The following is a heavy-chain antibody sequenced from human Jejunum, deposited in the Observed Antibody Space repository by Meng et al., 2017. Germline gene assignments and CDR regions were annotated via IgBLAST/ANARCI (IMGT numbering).Heavy chain of an antibody. CDR1: GGSFSGYY. D-gene: IGHD6-25*01. J-gene: IGHJ4*02. V-gene: IGHV4-34*01. CDR2: SMHYSATA. CDR3: ARSPAWSSGRYFDY. Sequence: QVQLQQWGAGLLKPSETLSLTCAVYGGSFSGYYWTWIRQPPGKGLEWIGSSMHYSATAYYNPSLKSRVTISVDTSKTLFSLELSSVTAADTGVYYCARSPAWSSGRYFDYWGQGALVTVSS.